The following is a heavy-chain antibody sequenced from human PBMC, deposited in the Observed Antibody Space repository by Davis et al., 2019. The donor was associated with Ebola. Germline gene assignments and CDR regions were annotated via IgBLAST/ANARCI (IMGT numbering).Heavy chain of an antibody. CDR1: GGSISSDY. CDR2: IYYTGST. J-gene: IGHJ6*02. CDR3: ARYCGSSICCDRTMDV. D-gene: IGHD2-2*01. V-gene: IGHV4-59*01. Sequence: SETLSLTCTVSGGSISSDYWSWTRQPPGKGLEWIGYIYYTGSTNYNPSLRSRVTISVDTSKNQFSLKLTSVTAADTAVYYCARYCGSSICCDRTMDVWGQGTTVTVSS.